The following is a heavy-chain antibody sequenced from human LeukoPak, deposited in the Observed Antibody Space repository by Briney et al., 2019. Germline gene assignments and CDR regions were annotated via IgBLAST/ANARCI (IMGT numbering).Heavy chain of an antibody. V-gene: IGHV3-7*01. CDR1: GFTFSSYW. D-gene: IGHD5-12*01. CDR2: IKQDGSEK. J-gene: IGHJ3*02. Sequence: GGSLRLSCAASGFTFSSYWMSWVRQAPGKGLEWVANIKQDGSEKYYVDSVKGRVTISRDNAKNSLYLQMNSLRAEDTAVYYCAREKNSGYDNDAFDIWGQGTMVTVSS. CDR3: AREKNSGYDNDAFDI.